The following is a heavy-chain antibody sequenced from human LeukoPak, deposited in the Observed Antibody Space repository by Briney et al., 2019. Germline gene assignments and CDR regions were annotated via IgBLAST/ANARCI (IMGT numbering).Heavy chain of an antibody. CDR2: IYYSGST. D-gene: IGHD3-22*01. CDR3: ATNYFDSSGYYYGLGH. V-gene: IGHV4-59*12. Sequence: SETLSLTCTVSGDSITNYYWSWIRQPPGKGLEWIGYIYYSGSTKYNPSLKSRVTISVDTPKNQFSLKLSSVTAADTAVYYCATNYFDSSGYYYGLGHWGQGALVTVSS. J-gene: IGHJ4*02. CDR1: GDSITNYY.